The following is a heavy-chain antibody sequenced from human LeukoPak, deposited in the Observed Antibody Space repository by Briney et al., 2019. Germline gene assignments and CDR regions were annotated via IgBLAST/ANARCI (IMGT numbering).Heavy chain of an antibody. CDR1: GYTFTSYG. CDR2: ISAYNGNT. D-gene: IGHD3-10*01. V-gene: IGHV1-18*01. Sequence: ASVKVSCKASGYTFTSYGISWVRQAPGQGLEWMGWISAYNGNTNYAQKLQGRVTMTTDTSTSTAYMELRSLRSDDTAVYYCATVQGELWFGESYYYWGQGTLVTVSS. J-gene: IGHJ4*02. CDR3: ATVQGELWFGESYYY.